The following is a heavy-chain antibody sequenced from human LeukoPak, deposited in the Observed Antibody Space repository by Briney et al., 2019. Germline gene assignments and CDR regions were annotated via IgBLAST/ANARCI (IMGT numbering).Heavy chain of an antibody. CDR3: TTVTADDYYYYYMDV. Sequence: PGGSLRLSCAASGFTFSNAWMSWVRQAPGKGLEWVGRIKSKTDGGTTDYAASVKGRFTISRDDSKNTLYLQMNSLKTEDTAVYYCTTVTADDYYYYYMDVWGKGTTVTVSS. D-gene: IGHD3-16*01. V-gene: IGHV3-15*01. J-gene: IGHJ6*03. CDR2: IKSKTDGGTT. CDR1: GFTFSNAW.